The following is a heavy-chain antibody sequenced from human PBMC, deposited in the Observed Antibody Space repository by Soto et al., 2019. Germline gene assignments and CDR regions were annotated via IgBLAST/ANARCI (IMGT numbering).Heavy chain of an antibody. CDR1: GGSFSGYY. Sequence: SETLSLTCAVYGGSFSGYYWSWIRQPPGKGLEWIGEINHSGSTNYNPSLKSRVTISVDTSKNQFSLKLSSVTAADTAVYYCARAFGEPYGMDVWGQGTTVTVSS. D-gene: IGHD3-16*01. CDR2: INHSGST. CDR3: ARAFGEPYGMDV. J-gene: IGHJ6*02. V-gene: IGHV4-34*01.